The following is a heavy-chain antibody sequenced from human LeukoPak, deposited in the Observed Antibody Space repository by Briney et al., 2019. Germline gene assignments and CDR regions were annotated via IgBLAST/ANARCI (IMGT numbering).Heavy chain of an antibody. J-gene: IGHJ6*02. Sequence: PGGSLRLSCAASGFTVSSNYMSWVRQAPGKGLEWVSVIYSGGSTYYPGSVKGRFTISRENAKNSLYLQMNSLRAGDTAVYYCARGSCSGGSCYPDPYYYYGMDVWGQGTTVTVSS. V-gene: IGHV3-66*01. CDR1: GFTVSSNY. D-gene: IGHD2-15*01. CDR2: IYSGGST. CDR3: ARGSCSGGSCYPDPYYYYGMDV.